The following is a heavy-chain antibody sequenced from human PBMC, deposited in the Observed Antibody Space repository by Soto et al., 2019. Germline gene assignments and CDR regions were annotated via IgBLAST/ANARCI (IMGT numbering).Heavy chain of an antibody. J-gene: IGHJ4*02. D-gene: IGHD3-10*01. CDR1: GGSISSGDYY. V-gene: IGHV4-31*03. CDR2: IYRSGST. CDR3: ARDFDDSGTSYFDY. Sequence: QVKLQESGPGLVKPSQTLSLTCTVSGGSISSGDYYWSWIRQHPGKGLEWIGYIYRSGSTYYNPSLKSRVTXXVXRXMNQLSLKLGSVTAADTAVYYCARDFDDSGTSYFDYWGQGILVTVSS.